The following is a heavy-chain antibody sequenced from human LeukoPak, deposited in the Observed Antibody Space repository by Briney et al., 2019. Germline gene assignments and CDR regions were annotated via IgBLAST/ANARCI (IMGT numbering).Heavy chain of an antibody. D-gene: IGHD3-22*01. CDR3: ARDITGFNYYDSSGYGDY. J-gene: IGHJ4*02. Sequence: GGSLRLSCAASGFTFSSYAMSWVRQAPGKGLEWVSAISGSGGSTYYADSVKGRFTISRDNSKNTLYLQMNSLRAEDTAVYYCARDITGFNYYDSSGYGDYWGQGTLVTVSS. CDR2: ISGSGGST. V-gene: IGHV3-23*01. CDR1: GFTFSSYA.